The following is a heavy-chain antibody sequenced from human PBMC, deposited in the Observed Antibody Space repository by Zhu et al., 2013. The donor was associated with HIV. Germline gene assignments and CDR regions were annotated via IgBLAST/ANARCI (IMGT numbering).Heavy chain of an antibody. CDR2: HLLGNGDT. V-gene: IGHV1-58*01. CDR3: AADRAYCGGDCLSD. D-gene: IGHD2-21*02. J-gene: IGHJ4*02. Sequence: QLVQSGPEVKKPGTSVKVSCKTFGLTFTSSAVQWVRQARGQRLEWIGWHLLGNGDTKYAPKFQGRVTFTSDMSTSTAYMELNSLTSEDTAVYYCAADRAYCGGDCLSDWGQGALVTVSS. CDR1: GLTFTSSA.